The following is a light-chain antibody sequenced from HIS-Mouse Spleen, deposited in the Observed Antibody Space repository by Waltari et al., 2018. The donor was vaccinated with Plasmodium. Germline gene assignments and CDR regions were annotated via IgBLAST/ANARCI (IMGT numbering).Light chain of an antibody. CDR3: QQFNSYPLT. CDR1: QGISSA. Sequence: AIQLTQSPSSLSASVGDRVTITCRASQGISSAVAWYQKKPGKAPKLLIYDASSVESGVPSRFSGSGSGTDFTLTISSLQPEDFATYYCQQFNSYPLTFGGGTKVEIK. J-gene: IGKJ4*01. V-gene: IGKV1-13*02. CDR2: DAS.